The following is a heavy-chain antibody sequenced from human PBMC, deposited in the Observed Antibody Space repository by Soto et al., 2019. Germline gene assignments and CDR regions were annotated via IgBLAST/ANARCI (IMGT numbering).Heavy chain of an antibody. CDR2: IVVGSGNT. Sequence: QMQLVQSGPEVKKPGTSVKVSCKASGFTFTSSAVQWVRQARGQRLEWIGWIVVGSGNTNYAQKFQERVTITRDMSTSTAYMELSSRRSEDTAVYYCAAGRSMIGPDYWGQGTLVTVSS. V-gene: IGHV1-58*01. CDR3: AAGRSMIGPDY. D-gene: IGHD3-22*01. CDR1: GFTFTSSA. J-gene: IGHJ4*02.